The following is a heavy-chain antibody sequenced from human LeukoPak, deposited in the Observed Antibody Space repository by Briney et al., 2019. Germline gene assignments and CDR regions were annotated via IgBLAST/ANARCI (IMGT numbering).Heavy chain of an antibody. CDR2: TRIGGGGT. CDR3: ARCMVLSPGWCNWFDP. V-gene: IGHV3-23*01. J-gene: IGHJ5*02. CDR1: TFDLTTNA. Sequence: GGSLRLSCAASTFDLTTNAMTWDRPAPAKGLEWASSTRIGGGGTYYADSVKGRFTISRDNSENTLHLQMNNLRVEDTARYFCARCMVLSPGWCNWFDPWGQGTLVSVS. D-gene: IGHD6-13*01.